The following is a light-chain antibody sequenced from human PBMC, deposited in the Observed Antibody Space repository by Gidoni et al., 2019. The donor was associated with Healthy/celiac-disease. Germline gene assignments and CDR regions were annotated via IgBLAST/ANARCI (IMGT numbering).Light chain of an antibody. CDR3: QQYNNWPRVT. V-gene: IGKV3-15*01. J-gene: IGKJ3*01. Sequence: EIVMTQSPATLSVSPGERATLSCRASQSVSSNLAWYQQKPGQAPRLLIYGASTRATGSPARFSGSGSGTEFTLTISSLQSEDFAVNYCQQYNNWPRVTFGPGTKVDIK. CDR1: QSVSSN. CDR2: GAS.